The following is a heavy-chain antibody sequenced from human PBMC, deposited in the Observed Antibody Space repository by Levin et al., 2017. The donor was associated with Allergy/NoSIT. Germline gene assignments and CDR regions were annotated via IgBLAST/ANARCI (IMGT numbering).Heavy chain of an antibody. J-gene: IGHJ2*01. CDR1: GFTFSSCA. V-gene: IGHV3-23*01. CDR2: FRSSDGST. CDR3: AKYGKYGTGRFFDF. Sequence: GESLKISCAASGFTFSSCAMAWVRQAPGKGLEWVASFRSSDGSTYYADSVKGRFTISRDNSKNTLYLQMNSLRAEDTAVYYCAKYGKYGTGRFFDFWGRGTLVTVSS. D-gene: IGHD6-6*01.